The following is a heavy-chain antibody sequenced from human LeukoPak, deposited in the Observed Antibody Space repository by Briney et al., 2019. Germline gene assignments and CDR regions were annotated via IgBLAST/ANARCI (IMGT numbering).Heavy chain of an antibody. V-gene: IGHV4-34*01. J-gene: IGHJ6*03. CDR1: GGSFSGYY. CDR3: ARVRDSGWPPYYYYYMDV. CDR2: INHSGST. Sequence: LETLSLTCAVYGGSFSGYYWSWIRQPPGRGLERFGEINHSGSTNYNPSLKSRVTISVDTSKNQFSLKLSSVTAADTALYYCARVRDSGWPPYYYYYMDVWGKGTTVTVSS. D-gene: IGHD6-19*01.